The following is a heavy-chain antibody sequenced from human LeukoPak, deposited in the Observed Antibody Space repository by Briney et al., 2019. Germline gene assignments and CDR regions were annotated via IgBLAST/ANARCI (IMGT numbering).Heavy chain of an antibody. CDR1: GYTFSNYG. V-gene: IGHV1-18*01. CDR3: ARDFAGLFDY. D-gene: IGHD2-21*01. CDR2: IAVYNANT. J-gene: IGHJ4*02. Sequence: ASVTVSCKASGYTFSNYGISWVRRAPGQGLEWMGWIAVYNANTNYAQNLQDRVTMTTDTATSTAYMELRSLRSGDTAMYYCARDFAGLFDYWGQGTLVTVSS.